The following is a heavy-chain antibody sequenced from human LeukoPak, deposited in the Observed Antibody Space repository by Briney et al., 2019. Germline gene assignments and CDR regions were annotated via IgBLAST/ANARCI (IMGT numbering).Heavy chain of an antibody. CDR1: GFTFSSYG. CDR2: ISYDGSNK. CDR3: ANLPTVGSQLPPAEYFQH. V-gene: IGHV3-30*18. D-gene: IGHD2-2*01. Sequence: GRSLRLSCAASGFTFSSYGMHWVRQAPGKWLEWVAVISYDGSNKYYADSVKGRFTISRDNSKNTLYLQMSSLRAEDTAVYYCANLPTVGSQLPPAEYFQHWGQGSLVTVSS. J-gene: IGHJ1*01.